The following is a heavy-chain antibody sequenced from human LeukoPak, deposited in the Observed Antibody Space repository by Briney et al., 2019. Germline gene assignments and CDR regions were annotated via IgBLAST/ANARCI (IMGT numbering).Heavy chain of an antibody. J-gene: IGHJ6*03. Sequence: PSETLSLTCAVSGGSISSSVSYWGWIRQAPGKGLEWIGSLYYSGSTHYNPSLKSRVTISVDTSKSQFSLKLSSVTAADTAVYYCARLGFATFEVVINDYYYYHMDVRGTGTAVTVSS. CDR1: GGSISSSVSY. V-gene: IGHV4-39*01. CDR3: ARLGFATFEVVINDYYYYHMDV. CDR2: LYYSGST. D-gene: IGHD3-3*01.